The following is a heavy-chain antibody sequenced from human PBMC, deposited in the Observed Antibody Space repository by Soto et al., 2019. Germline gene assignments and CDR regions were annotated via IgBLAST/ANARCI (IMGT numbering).Heavy chain of an antibody. CDR1: GYTFSSYG. D-gene: IGHD5-12*01. CDR2: INVYNGHT. CDR3: ARGNHRWLQLWYFDL. V-gene: IGHV1-18*01. Sequence: GASVKVSCKASGYTFSSYGISWVRQAPGQGLEWMGWINVYNGHTNYAQIVQGRVTMATDTSTSTAYMELRSLRSDDTAVYYCARGNHRWLQLWYFDLWGRGTLVTVSS. J-gene: IGHJ2*01.